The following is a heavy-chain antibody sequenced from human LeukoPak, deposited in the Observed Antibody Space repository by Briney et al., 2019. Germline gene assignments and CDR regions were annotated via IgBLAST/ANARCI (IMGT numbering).Heavy chain of an antibody. Sequence: ASVKVSCKASGYIFTSYGISWVRQAPGQGLEWMGWISAYNGNTNYAQKLQGRVTMTTDTSTSTAYMELRSLRSDDTAVYYCAQTPIVGATMVFDYWGQGTLVTVSS. CDR2: ISAYNGNT. J-gene: IGHJ4*02. V-gene: IGHV1-18*01. CDR3: AQTPIVGATMVFDY. CDR1: GYIFTSYG. D-gene: IGHD1-26*01.